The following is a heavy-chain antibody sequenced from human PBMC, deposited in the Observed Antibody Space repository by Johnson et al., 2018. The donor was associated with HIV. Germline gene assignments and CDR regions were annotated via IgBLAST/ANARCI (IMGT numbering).Heavy chain of an antibody. CDR1: QFTFSRYY. CDR3: AKGGKYSSHRDDGFDV. J-gene: IGHJ3*01. D-gene: IGHD6-6*01. Sequence: VQLVESGGGLTQPAWSPRLSCAASQFTFSRYYMNCVRQAPGNGLEWVSYISSSGSTIYYADSVKGRFTVSRDNAKNSLYLQMNSLRAEDTAVYYCAKGGKYSSHRDDGFDVWGQGTMVTVSS. V-gene: IGHV3-48*04. CDR2: ISSSGSTI.